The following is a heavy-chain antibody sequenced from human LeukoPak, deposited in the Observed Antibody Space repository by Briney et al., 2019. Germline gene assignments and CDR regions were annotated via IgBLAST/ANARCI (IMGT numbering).Heavy chain of an antibody. D-gene: IGHD6-13*01. J-gene: IGHJ4*02. CDR2: ISSSSYI. Sequence: GGSLRLSCAASGFTFSSYSMNWVRQAPGKGLEWVSSISSSSYIYYADSVKGRFTISRDNAKNSLYLQMNSLRAEDTAVYYCARAAAAGEGGFDYWGQGTLVTVSS. CDR1: GFTFSSYS. CDR3: ARAAAAGEGGFDY. V-gene: IGHV3-21*01.